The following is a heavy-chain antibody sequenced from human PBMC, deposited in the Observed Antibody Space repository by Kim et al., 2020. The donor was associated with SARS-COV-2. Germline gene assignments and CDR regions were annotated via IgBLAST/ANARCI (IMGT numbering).Heavy chain of an antibody. CDR3: AKGGFGEWYYYGMDV. V-gene: IGHV3-30*18. D-gene: IGHD3-10*01. CDR1: GFTFSSYG. Sequence: GGSLRLSCAASGFTFSSYGMHWVRQAPGKGLEWVAVISYDGSNKYYADSVKGRFTISRHNSKNTLYLQMNSLRAEDTAVYYCAKGGFGEWYYYGMDVWGQGTTVTVSS. CDR2: ISYDGSNK. J-gene: IGHJ6*02.